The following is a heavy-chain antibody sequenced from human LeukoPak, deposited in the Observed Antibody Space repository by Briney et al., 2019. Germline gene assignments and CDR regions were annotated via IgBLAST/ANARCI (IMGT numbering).Heavy chain of an antibody. CDR1: GYTFTIYY. Sequence: ASVKVSSKASGYTFTIYYMYWVRQAPGQGLEWMGIINPSGDNTNYAQKFQGRVTMTRDMSTTTVYMELSSLRSEDTAVYYCARGPHRRTYDRDNWFDPWGQGTLVTVSS. V-gene: IGHV1-46*01. J-gene: IGHJ5*02. CDR2: INPSGDNT. CDR3: ARGPHRRTYDRDNWFDP. D-gene: IGHD3-3*01.